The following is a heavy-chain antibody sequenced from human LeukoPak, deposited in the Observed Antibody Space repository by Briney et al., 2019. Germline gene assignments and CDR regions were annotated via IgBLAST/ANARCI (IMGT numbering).Heavy chain of an antibody. Sequence: SETLSLTCAVYGGSFSGYYWSWLRQPPGKGLEWIGEINHSGSTNYNPSLTSRVTISVDTSKNQFSLKLSSVTAADTAVYYCARGIILLGPPYFDYWGQGTLVTVSS. V-gene: IGHV4-34*01. CDR2: INHSGST. CDR3: ARGIILLGPPYFDY. CDR1: GGSFSGYY. D-gene: IGHD7-27*01. J-gene: IGHJ4*02.